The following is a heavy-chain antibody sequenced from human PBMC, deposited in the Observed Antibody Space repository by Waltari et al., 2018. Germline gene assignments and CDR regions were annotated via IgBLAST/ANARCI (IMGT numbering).Heavy chain of an antibody. Sequence: EVQLVESGGGLIQPGGSLRLSCAASGFTFSTYWMHWVRQVPGKGLVWVPRIDIHGSRTDYADSVKGRFTISRDNAKNTLYLQMNSLRVEDTALYYWARDLGGSGSDWGQGTLVTVSS. CDR3: ARDLGGSGSD. CDR1: GFTFSTYW. J-gene: IGHJ4*02. CDR2: IDIHGSRT. D-gene: IGHD1-26*01. V-gene: IGHV3-74*01.